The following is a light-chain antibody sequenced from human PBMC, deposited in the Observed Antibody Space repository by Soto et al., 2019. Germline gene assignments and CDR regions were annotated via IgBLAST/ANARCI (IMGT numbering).Light chain of an antibody. Sequence: QSVLTQPPSASGTPGQRVTISCSGSNSNIGSNTVNWYQQFPGTAPRFLIYGNDLRPSGVPDRFSASKSGTSASLAISGLQSEDEADYYCAVWDDSLRGRVFGGRTKLTVL. J-gene: IGLJ2*01. CDR2: GND. CDR1: NSNIGSNT. V-gene: IGLV1-44*01. CDR3: AVWDDSLRGRV.